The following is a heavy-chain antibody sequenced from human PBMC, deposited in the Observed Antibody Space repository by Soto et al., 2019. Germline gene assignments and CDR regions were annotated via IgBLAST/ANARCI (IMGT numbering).Heavy chain of an antibody. V-gene: IGHV4-59*01. J-gene: IGHJ6*03. Sequence: SETLSLTCTVSGGSISSYYWSWIRQPPGKGLEWLGYIFYNGNTNYNPSLKSRVTISVDTSKNQFSLNLSSVTAADTAVYYCERLNGRSFYYYMDVWCKGSTVTVS. CDR2: IFYNGNT. D-gene: IGHD1-1*01. CDR1: GGSISSYY. CDR3: ERLNGRSFYYYMDV.